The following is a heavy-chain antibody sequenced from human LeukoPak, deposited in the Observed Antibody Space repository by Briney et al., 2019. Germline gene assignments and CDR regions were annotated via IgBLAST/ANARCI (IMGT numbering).Heavy chain of an antibody. Sequence: SETLSLTCTVSGGSISSGSYYWSWIRQPAGKGLEWIGRVYTSGSTNFNPSLKSRVTISVDTSKNQFSLKLSSVTAADTAVYYCARARYSSSYNYYYYYMDVWGKGTTVTVSS. D-gene: IGHD6-6*01. CDR1: GGSISSGSYY. CDR2: VYTSGST. J-gene: IGHJ6*03. CDR3: ARARYSSSYNYYYYYMDV. V-gene: IGHV4-61*02.